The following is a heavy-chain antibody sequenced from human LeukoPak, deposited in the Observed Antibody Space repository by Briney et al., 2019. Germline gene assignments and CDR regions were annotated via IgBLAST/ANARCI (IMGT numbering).Heavy chain of an antibody. CDR2: ISYDGSNK. V-gene: IGHV3-30*04. CDR1: GFTFSSYA. Sequence: GGSLRLSCAASGFTFSSYAMHWVRQAPGKGLEWVAVISYDGSNKYYADSVKGRFTISRDNSKNTLYLQMNSLRAEDTAVYYCARVSSRRFPPTYNYDRRNYFDYWGQGTLVTVSS. CDR3: ARVSSRRFPPTYNYDRRNYFDY. D-gene: IGHD3-22*01. J-gene: IGHJ4*02.